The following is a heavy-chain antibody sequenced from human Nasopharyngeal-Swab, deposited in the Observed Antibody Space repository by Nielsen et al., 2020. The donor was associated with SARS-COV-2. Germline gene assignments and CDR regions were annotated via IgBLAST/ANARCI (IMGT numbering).Heavy chain of an antibody. V-gene: IGHV1-69*01. CDR2: IIPIFGTA. Sequence: WVRQAPGQGLEWMGGIIPIFGTANYAQKFQGRVTITADESTSTAYMGLSSLRSEDTAVYYCARDQAGGGVLGYWGQGTLVTVSS. J-gene: IGHJ4*02. CDR3: ARDQAGGGVLGY. D-gene: IGHD2-8*02.